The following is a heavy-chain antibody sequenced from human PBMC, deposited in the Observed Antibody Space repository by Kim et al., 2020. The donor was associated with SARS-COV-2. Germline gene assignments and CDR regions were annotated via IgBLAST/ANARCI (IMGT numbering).Heavy chain of an antibody. CDR1: GYTFTSYD. Sequence: ASVTVSCKASGYTFTSYDINWVRQATGQGLEWMGWMNPNSGNTGYAQKFQGRVTMTRNTSISTAYMELSSLRSEDTAVYYCAGARNDNYYYYGMDVWGQGTTVTVSS. J-gene: IGHJ6*02. V-gene: IGHV1-8*01. CDR3: AGARNDNYYYYGMDV. CDR2: MNPNSGNT. D-gene: IGHD1-1*01.